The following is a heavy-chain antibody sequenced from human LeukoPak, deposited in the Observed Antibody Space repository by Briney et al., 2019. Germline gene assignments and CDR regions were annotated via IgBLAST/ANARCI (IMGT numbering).Heavy chain of an antibody. J-gene: IGHJ4*02. CDR2: INPSGGST. V-gene: IGHV1-46*01. D-gene: IGHD1-26*01. CDR3: AREDQYSGSYSSFDY. Sequence: ASVKVSCKASGYTFTSYYMHWVRQAPGQGLEWMGIINPSGGSTSYAQKLQGRVTMTRDTSTSTVYMELSSLRSEDTAVYYCAREDQYSGSYSSFDYWGQGTLVTVSS. CDR1: GYTFTSYY.